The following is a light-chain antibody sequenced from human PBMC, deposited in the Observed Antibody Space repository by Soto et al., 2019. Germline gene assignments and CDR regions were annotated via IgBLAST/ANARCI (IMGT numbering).Light chain of an antibody. Sequence: DIQMTQSPTTLSGSVGDRVTITCRASQTISSWLAWYQQKPGKAPKLLIYKASTLKSGVPSRFSGSGSWTELTLTISSLQPDDLATYYCKHYNSYSEAFGQGTKVDI. CDR2: KAS. CDR1: QTISSW. J-gene: IGKJ1*01. V-gene: IGKV1-5*03. CDR3: KHYNSYSEA.